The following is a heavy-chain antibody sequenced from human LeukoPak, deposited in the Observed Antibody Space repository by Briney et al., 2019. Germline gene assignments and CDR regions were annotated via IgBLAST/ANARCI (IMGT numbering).Heavy chain of an antibody. CDR1: GFTFSSYW. J-gene: IGHJ3*02. CDR3: ARERQEYSSSPDDALDI. CDR2: INSDGSST. V-gene: IGHV3-74*01. D-gene: IGHD6-6*01. Sequence: PGGSLRLSCAASGFTFSSYWMHWVRQAPGKGLVWVSRINSDGSSTSYADSVKGRFTISRDNAKNTLYLQMNSLRAEDTAVYYCARERQEYSSSPDDALDIWGQGTMDTVSS.